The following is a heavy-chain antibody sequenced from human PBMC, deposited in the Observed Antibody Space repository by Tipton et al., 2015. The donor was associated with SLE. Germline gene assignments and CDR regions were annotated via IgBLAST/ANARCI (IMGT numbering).Heavy chain of an antibody. V-gene: IGHV4-59*01. Sequence: LRLSCTVPGGSISNYYWSWIRQPPGKGLEWIGYIYFSGSANYNPSLKSRVTISLDTSKNQFSLKLSSVTAADTAVYYCARGSCSGGVCYIDYWGQGTLVTVSS. J-gene: IGHJ4*02. CDR3: ARGSCSGGVCYIDY. CDR2: IYFSGSA. CDR1: GGSISNYY. D-gene: IGHD2-8*02.